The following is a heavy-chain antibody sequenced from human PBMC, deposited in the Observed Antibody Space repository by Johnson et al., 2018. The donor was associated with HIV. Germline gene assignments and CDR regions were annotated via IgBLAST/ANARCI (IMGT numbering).Heavy chain of an antibody. CDR1: GFTFSSYA. CDR2: IRYDGSNQ. V-gene: IGHV3-30*02. CDR3: AKDSGANWSYGAFDI. Sequence: QVQLVDSGGGVVQPGRSLRLSCAASGFTFSSYAMHWVRQAPGKGLEWVAFIRYDGSNQFYEDSVKGRFPISRDNSKNTLYLQMNSLISEDTAVYYCAKDSGANWSYGAFDIWGQGTMVTVSS. D-gene: IGHD1-7*01. J-gene: IGHJ3*02.